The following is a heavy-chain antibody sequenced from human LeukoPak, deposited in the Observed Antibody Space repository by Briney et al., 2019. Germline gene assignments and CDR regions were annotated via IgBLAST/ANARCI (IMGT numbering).Heavy chain of an antibody. CDR1: GASISGSGYY. V-gene: IGHV4-39*01. J-gene: IGHJ4*02. Sequence: PSETLSLTCAVSGASISGSGYYLGWIRQPPGKGLAWIGNIYYTGSTYYNASLQSRVTLSIDMSKNQFSLRLSSVTAADTAMYYCVKSGGYGLIDYWGQGTLVTVSS. D-gene: IGHD6-19*01. CDR3: VKSGGYGLIDY. CDR2: IYYTGST.